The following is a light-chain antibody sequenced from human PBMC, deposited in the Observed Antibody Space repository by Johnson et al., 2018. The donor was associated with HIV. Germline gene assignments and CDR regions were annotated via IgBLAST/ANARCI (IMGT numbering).Light chain of an antibody. CDR2: VNN. Sequence: QSVLTQPPSVSAAPGQKVTISCSGSSSNIGNNYVSWYQQLPGTAPKLLIYVNNKRPSGIPDRFSGPKSCTSATLGITGLKPGGEADEYCGTWDSSLMAYVFVTGTKVTVL. CDR1: SSNIGNNY. V-gene: IGLV1-51*01. CDR3: GTWDSSLMAYV. J-gene: IGLJ1*01.